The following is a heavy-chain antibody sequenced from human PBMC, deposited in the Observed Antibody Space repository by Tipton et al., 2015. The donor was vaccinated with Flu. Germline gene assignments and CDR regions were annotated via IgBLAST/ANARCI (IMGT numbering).Heavy chain of an antibody. V-gene: IGHV1-8*01. Sequence: VQLVQSGAEVKKPGASVKVSCKASGYTFTSYDINWVRQATGQGLEWMGWMNPNSGNTGYAQKFQGRVTMTRNTSISTAYMELSSLRSEDTAVYYCARGQLVVHSGYGYYYYYMDVWGKGATVTVSS. CDR3: ARGQLVVHSGYGYYYYYMDV. D-gene: IGHD5-12*01. J-gene: IGHJ6*03. CDR2: MNPNSGNT. CDR1: GYTFTSYD.